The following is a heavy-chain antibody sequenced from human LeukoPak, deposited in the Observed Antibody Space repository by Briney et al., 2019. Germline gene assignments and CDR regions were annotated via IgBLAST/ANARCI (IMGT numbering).Heavy chain of an antibody. D-gene: IGHD3-16*01. CDR1: GGTFSSYA. V-gene: IGHV1-69*13. CDR3: ARDPVGYDYGDY. CDR2: IIPIFGTA. J-gene: IGHJ4*02. Sequence: SVKVSCKASGGTFSSYAISWVRQAPGQGLEWMGGIIPIFGTANYAQKFQGRVTITADESASTAYMELSSLRSEDTAVYYCARDPVGYDYGDYWGQGTLVTVSS.